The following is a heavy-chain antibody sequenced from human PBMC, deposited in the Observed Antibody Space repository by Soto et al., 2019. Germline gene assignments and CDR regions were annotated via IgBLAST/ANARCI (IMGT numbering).Heavy chain of an antibody. D-gene: IGHD6-13*01. V-gene: IGHV3-7*01. Sequence: GGSLRLSCAASGFTFSSYWMSWVRQAPGKGLEWVANIKQDGSEKYYVDSVKGRFTISRDNAKNSLYLQMNSLRAEDTAVYYCARDLIGISSWYCKVTGYFDYWGHGTLVTVS. CDR3: ARDLIGISSWYCKVTGYFDY. J-gene: IGHJ4*01. CDR1: GFTFSSYW. CDR2: IKQDGSEK.